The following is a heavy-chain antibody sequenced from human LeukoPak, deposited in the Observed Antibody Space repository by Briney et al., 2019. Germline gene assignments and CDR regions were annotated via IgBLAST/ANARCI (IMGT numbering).Heavy chain of an antibody. Sequence: PGGSLRLSYAASGFTFSSYWMSWVRQAPGKGLEWVANIKQDGSEKYYVDSVKGRFTISRDNAKNSLYLQMNSLRAEDTAVYYCARDGWWELLRYFDYWGQGTLVTVSS. CDR2: IKQDGSEK. D-gene: IGHD1-26*01. J-gene: IGHJ4*02. V-gene: IGHV3-7*01. CDR3: ARDGWWELLRYFDY. CDR1: GFTFSSYW.